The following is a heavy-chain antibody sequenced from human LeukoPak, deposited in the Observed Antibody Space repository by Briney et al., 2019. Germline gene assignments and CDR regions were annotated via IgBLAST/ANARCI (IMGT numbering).Heavy chain of an antibody. CDR2: IYYSGST. CDR3: AHSYGKPYFDY. J-gene: IGHJ4*02. D-gene: IGHD5-18*01. Sequence: SETLSLTCTVSGGSISNYYWSWIRQPPGKGLEWIGYIYYSGSTNYNPSLKSRVTISVDTSKNQFSLKLSSVTAADTAVYYCAHSYGKPYFDYWGQGTLVTVSS. V-gene: IGHV4-59*08. CDR1: GGSISNYY.